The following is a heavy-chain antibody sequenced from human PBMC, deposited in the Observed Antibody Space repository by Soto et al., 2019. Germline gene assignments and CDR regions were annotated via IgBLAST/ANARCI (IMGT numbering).Heavy chain of an antibody. Sequence: QSQTLSLTCAISGDSVSSNSAAWNWIRQSPSRGLEWLGRTYYRSKWYNDYAVSVKSRITINPDTSKNQFSLQLNSVTPEDPVVYYCARGISPRAAAGVRWCDPGGQGTLVTVSS. CDR2: TYYRSKWYN. CDR3: ARGISPRAAAGVRWCDP. D-gene: IGHD6-13*01. J-gene: IGHJ5*02. CDR1: GDSVSSNSAA. V-gene: IGHV6-1*01.